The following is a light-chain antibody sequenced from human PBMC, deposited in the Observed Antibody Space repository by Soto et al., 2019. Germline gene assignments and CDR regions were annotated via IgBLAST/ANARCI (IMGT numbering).Light chain of an antibody. CDR1: SGSVSTSYY. CDR3: VLYMGSGISV. J-gene: IGLJ3*02. Sequence: QTVVTQEPSFSVSPGGTVTLTCGLSSGSVSTSYYASWYQQTPGQAPRTLIYRTNTRSSGVPDRFSGSILGNKAALTITGAQADDESDYYCVLYMGSGISVFGGGTKLTVL. CDR2: RTN. V-gene: IGLV8-61*01.